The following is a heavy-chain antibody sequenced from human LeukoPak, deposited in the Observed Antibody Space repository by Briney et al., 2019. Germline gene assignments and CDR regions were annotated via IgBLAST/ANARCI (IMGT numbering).Heavy chain of an antibody. Sequence: GGSLRLSCAASGFTFSSYSMNWVRQAPGKGLEWVSSISSSSSYIYYADSVKGRFTISRDNAKNSLYLQMNSLRAENTAVYYCAKGGKWDVTPFDYWGQGTLVTVSS. J-gene: IGHJ4*02. D-gene: IGHD1-26*01. CDR1: GFTFSSYS. CDR2: ISSSSSYI. V-gene: IGHV3-21*04. CDR3: AKGGKWDVTPFDY.